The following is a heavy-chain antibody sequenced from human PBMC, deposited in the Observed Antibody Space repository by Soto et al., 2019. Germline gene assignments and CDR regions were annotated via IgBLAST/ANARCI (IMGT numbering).Heavy chain of an antibody. Sequence: QVQLVESGGGVVQPGTSLRLSCVGSGFTFRSYVIHWVLQAPGKGLEWVALTSYDRSNKYYDDSVKGRFTISRDNSSNTVALQMGSRRLDDTALYYCARLGTTGGLAIGGQGTLVSVSS. J-gene: IGHJ4*02. CDR3: ARLGTTGGLAI. CDR1: GFTFRSYV. CDR2: TSYDRSNK. V-gene: IGHV3-30*19. D-gene: IGHD3-16*01.